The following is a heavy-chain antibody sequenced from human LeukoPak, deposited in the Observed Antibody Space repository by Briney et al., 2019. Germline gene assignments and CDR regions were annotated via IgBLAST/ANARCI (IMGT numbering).Heavy chain of an antibody. Sequence: PGGSLRLSCAASGFTVSSNYMSWVRQAPGKGLEWVSVIYSGGSTYYADSVKGRFTISRDNSKNTLYLQMNSLRAEDTAVYYCAREMIRGYSYGRYFDYWGQGTLVTVSS. J-gene: IGHJ4*02. CDR1: GFTVSSNY. CDR3: AREMIRGYSYGRYFDY. CDR2: IYSGGST. V-gene: IGHV3-66*01. D-gene: IGHD5-18*01.